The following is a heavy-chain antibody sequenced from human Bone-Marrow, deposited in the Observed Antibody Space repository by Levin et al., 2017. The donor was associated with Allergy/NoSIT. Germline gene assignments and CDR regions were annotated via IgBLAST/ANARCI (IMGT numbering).Heavy chain of an antibody. CDR1: GDSISDHK. Sequence: PSETLSLTCSFSGDSISDHKWTWIRQPPGKGLEWVGYIYYSGNSYYNPSLESRVTIHMDTSKGQFSLRLNSVTAADTAVYYCASFWSGFDFWGQGRLVTVSS. CDR3: ASFWSGFDF. CDR2: IYYSGNS. V-gene: IGHV4-59*11. J-gene: IGHJ4*02. D-gene: IGHD3-3*01.